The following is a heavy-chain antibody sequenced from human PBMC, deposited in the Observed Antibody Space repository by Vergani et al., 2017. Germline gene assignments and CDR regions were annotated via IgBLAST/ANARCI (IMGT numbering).Heavy chain of an antibody. CDR3: AKXHHATSYYYYYMDV. CDR1: GFTFSSYG. Sequence: QVQLVESGGGVVQPGRSLRLSCAASGFTFSSYGMHWVRQAPGKGLEWVAVISYDGSNKYYADSVKGRFTISRDNSKNTLYLQMNSLRAEDTAVYYCAKXHHATSYYYYYMDVWGKGTTVTVSS. J-gene: IGHJ6*03. V-gene: IGHV3-30*18. CDR2: ISYDGSNK.